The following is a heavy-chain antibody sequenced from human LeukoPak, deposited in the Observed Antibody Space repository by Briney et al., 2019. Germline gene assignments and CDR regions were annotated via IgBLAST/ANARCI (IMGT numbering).Heavy chain of an antibody. D-gene: IGHD6-13*01. CDR1: GFTFSSYC. J-gene: IGHJ4*02. Sequence: GGSLRLSCAASGFTFSSYCMNWVRQAPGKGLEWVSSISSSSSYIYYADSVKGRFTISRDNAKNSLYLQMNSLRAEDTALYYCAKDMDPAAAGADYWGQGTLVTVSS. CDR2: ISSSSSYI. V-gene: IGHV3-21*04. CDR3: AKDMDPAAAGADY.